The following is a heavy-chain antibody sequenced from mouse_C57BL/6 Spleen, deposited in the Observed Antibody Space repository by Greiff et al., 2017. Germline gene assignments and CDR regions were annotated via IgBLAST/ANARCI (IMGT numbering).Heavy chain of an antibody. CDR2: IDPSDSET. CDR3: ARYYYGSEDY. V-gene: IGHV1-52*01. CDR1: GYTFTSYW. J-gene: IGHJ2*01. D-gene: IGHD1-1*01. Sequence: QVQLKQPGAELVRPGSSVKLSCKASGYTFTSYWMHWVKQRPIQGLEWIGNIDPSDSETNYNQKFKDKATLTVAKSSTTAYMQLISLTSEDSAVYYCARYYYGSEDYWGQGTTLTVSS.